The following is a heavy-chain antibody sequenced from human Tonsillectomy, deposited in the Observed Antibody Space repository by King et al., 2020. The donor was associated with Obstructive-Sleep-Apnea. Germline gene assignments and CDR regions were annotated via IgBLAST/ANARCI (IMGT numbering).Heavy chain of an antibody. CDR3: ARVYVSTSSGGHPDY. V-gene: IGHV3-30-3*01. J-gene: IGHJ4*02. Sequence: VQLVESGGGVVQPGRSLRLSCAASGFTFSHYAMHWVRQAPGKGLEWVAVISYDGSNKYYADSVKGRCTISRDNFKNTLYLQMNSLKVEDTAVYYCARVYVSTSSGGHPDYWGQGTLVTVSS. CDR1: GFTFSHYA. D-gene: IGHD6-6*01. CDR2: ISYDGSNK.